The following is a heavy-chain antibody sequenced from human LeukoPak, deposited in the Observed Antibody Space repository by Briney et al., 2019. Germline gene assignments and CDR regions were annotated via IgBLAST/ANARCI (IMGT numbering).Heavy chain of an antibody. CDR3: ARGTTTTTLGY. V-gene: IGHV1-2*02. Sequence: ASVKVSCKASGYTFTGYYMHWVRQAPGQGLEWMGWINPNSGGTYYAQSSQGRVTMTRDTSISTAYMELTRLRSDDTAVYYCARGTTTTTLGYWGQGTLVTVSS. CDR2: INPNSGGT. CDR1: GYTFTGYY. D-gene: IGHD4-11*01. J-gene: IGHJ4*02.